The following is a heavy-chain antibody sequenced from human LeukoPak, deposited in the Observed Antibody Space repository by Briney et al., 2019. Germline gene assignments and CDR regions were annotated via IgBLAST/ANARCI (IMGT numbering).Heavy chain of an antibody. V-gene: IGHV1-69*13. CDR3: ARVMTTVTTPFDY. J-gene: IGHJ4*02. D-gene: IGHD4-11*01. CDR2: IIPIFGTA. Sequence: GASVRVSCKASGGTFSSYAISWVRQAPGQGLEWMGGIIPIFGTANYAQKFQGRVTITADESTSTAYMELSSLRSEDTAVYYCARVMTTVTTPFDYWGQGTLVTVSS. CDR1: GGTFSSYA.